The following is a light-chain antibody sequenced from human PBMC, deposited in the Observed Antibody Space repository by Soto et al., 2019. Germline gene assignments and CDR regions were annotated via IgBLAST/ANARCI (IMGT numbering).Light chain of an antibody. CDR2: GAS. Sequence: EIVLTQSPATLSLSPGERATLSCRASQSVSSNLAWYQQKPGQAPRLLIYGASTRATDIPDRFSGSGSGTDFTLTITRLEPEDFAVYHCQQYGDSPLTFGGGTKVDIK. CDR1: QSVSSN. J-gene: IGKJ4*01. CDR3: QQYGDSPLT. V-gene: IGKV3-20*01.